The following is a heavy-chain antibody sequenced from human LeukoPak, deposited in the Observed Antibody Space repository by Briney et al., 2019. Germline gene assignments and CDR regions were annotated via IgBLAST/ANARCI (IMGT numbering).Heavy chain of an antibody. Sequence: PGGSLRLSCAASRFTFSSFGMHWVRQAPGKGLEWVAVIWFDGTYKYYADSVKGRFTISRDNSKKTLYLQMNSLRAEDMAVYYCAKDQYDILTGTTYYFDYWGQGTLVTVSS. CDR2: IWFDGTYK. J-gene: IGHJ4*02. CDR1: RFTFSSFG. CDR3: AKDQYDILTGTTYYFDY. D-gene: IGHD3-9*01. V-gene: IGHV3-33*06.